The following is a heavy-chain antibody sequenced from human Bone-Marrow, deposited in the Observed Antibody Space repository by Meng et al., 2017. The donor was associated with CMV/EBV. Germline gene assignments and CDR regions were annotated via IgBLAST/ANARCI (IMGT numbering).Heavy chain of an antibody. CDR3: AKGFTYYYDSSGYYLDY. Sequence: GESLKLSCVSSGSTFSTYAMSWVRQAPGKGLEWVAAVSGGDGTTYYADSVKGRFTISRDNSKNTLYLQMNSLRAEDTAVYYCAKGFTYYYDSSGYYLDYWGQGTLVTVSS. V-gene: IGHV3-23*01. D-gene: IGHD3-22*01. J-gene: IGHJ4*02. CDR2: VSGGDGTT. CDR1: GSTFSTYA.